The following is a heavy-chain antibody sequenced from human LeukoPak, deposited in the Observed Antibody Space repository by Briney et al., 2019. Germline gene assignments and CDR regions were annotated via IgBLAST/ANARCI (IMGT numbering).Heavy chain of an antibody. CDR2: INHSGST. V-gene: IGHV4-34*01. D-gene: IGHD3-10*01. CDR1: GGSFSGYY. J-gene: IGHJ4*02. CDR3: ARGLEGSFPSTLIDY. Sequence: SETLSLTCAVYGGSFSGYYWSWIRQPPGKGLEWIGEINHSGSTNYNPSLKSRVTISVDTSKNQSSLKLSSVTAADTAVYYCARGLEGSFPSTLIDYWGQGTLVTVSS.